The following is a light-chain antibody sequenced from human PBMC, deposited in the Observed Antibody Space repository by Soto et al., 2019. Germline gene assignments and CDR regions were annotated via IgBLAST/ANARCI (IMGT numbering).Light chain of an antibody. J-gene: IGLJ2*01. CDR2: GNS. CDR1: SSNIGAGYD. CDR3: QSYDSSLSGVV. Sequence: QSVLTQPPSVSGAPGQRVTISCTGSSSNIGAGYDVHWYQQLPGTAPKLLIYGNSNRPSGVPDRFSGSKSGTSASLAITGLQADDEAHDYGQSYDSSLSGVVFGGGTKLTVL. V-gene: IGLV1-40*01.